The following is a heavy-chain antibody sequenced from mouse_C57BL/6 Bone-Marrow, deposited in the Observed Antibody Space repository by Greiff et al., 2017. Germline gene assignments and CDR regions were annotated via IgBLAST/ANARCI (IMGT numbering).Heavy chain of an antibody. J-gene: IGHJ2*01. CDR1: GYTFTDYY. CDR3: ARDYYGSSWYFDY. Sequence: EVQLQQSGPELVKPGASVKISCKASGYTFTDYYMNWVKQSHGKSLEWIGDINPNHGGTSYNKKLKGKATLTVDKSSSTAYMELRSLTSEDSAVYYCARDYYGSSWYFDYWGQGTILTVSS. V-gene: IGHV1-26*01. D-gene: IGHD1-1*01. CDR2: INPNHGGT.